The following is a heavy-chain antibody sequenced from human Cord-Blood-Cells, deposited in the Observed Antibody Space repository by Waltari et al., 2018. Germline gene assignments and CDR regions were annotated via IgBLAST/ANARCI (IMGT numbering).Heavy chain of an antibody. CDR3: ATSSHDYSNYYFDY. J-gene: IGHJ4*02. V-gene: IGHV1-24*01. CDR2: FDPEDGET. Sequence: QVQLVQSGADVKKPGTSVKVSCTVSGYTLTELSMHWVRQAPGKGLEWMGGFDPEDGETIYAQKFQGRVTMTEDTSTDTAYMELSSLRSEDTAVYYCATSSHDYSNYYFDYWGQGTLVTVSS. CDR1: GYTLTELS. D-gene: IGHD4-4*01.